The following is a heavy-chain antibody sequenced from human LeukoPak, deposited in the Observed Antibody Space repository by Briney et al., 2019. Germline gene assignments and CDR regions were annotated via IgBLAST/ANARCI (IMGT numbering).Heavy chain of an antibody. CDR1: GFTFSSYW. V-gene: IGHV3-7*01. J-gene: IGHJ4*02. Sequence: AGGSLRLSCAASGFTFSSYWMSWVRQAPGKGLEWVANIKQGGSEKYYVASVRGRFTISRDNAKNSLYLQMNSLRAEDTAVYYCASELPSSSWYDYWGQGTLVTVSS. CDR3: ASELPSSSWYDY. D-gene: IGHD6-13*01. CDR2: IKQGGSEK.